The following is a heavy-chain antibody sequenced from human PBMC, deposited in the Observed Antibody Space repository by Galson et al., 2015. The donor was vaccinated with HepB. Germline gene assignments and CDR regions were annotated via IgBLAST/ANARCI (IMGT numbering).Heavy chain of an antibody. CDR1: GYTFTSYG. CDR2: ISAYNGNT. CDR3: ALGDKYGSGSSDPLYYYYGMDV. D-gene: IGHD3-10*01. Sequence: SVKVSCKASGYTFTSYGISWVRQAPGQGLEWMGWISAYNGNTNYAQKLQGRVTMTTDTSTSTAYMELRSLRSDDTAVYYCALGDKYGSGSSDPLYYYYGMDVWGQGTTVTVSS. J-gene: IGHJ6*02. V-gene: IGHV1-18*04.